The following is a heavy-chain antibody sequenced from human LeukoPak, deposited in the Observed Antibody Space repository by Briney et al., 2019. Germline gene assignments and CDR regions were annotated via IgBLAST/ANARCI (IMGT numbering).Heavy chain of an antibody. CDR1: GFTFNTYS. CDR3: AKFTSVGFWSGSYYMDV. D-gene: IGHD3-3*01. CDR2: ISSSSSYI. V-gene: IGHV3-21*04. Sequence: GGSLRLSCAASGFTFNTYSMNWVRQAPGKGLEWVSSISSSSSYISYADSVKGRFTISRDNSKNTLYLQINSLRVEDTAVYYCAKFTSVGFWSGSYYMDVWGKGTTVTVSS. J-gene: IGHJ6*03.